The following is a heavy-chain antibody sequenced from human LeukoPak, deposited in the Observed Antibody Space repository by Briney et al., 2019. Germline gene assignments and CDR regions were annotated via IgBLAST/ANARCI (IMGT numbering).Heavy chain of an antibody. V-gene: IGHV3-7*04. J-gene: IGHJ4*02. CDR3: ARGPFLWFGELLGFDY. CDR1: GFTFSSYW. D-gene: IGHD3-10*01. Sequence: GGSLRLSCAASGFTFSSYWMSWVRQAPGKGLEWVANIKQDGSEKYYVDSVKGRFTISRDNAKNSLYLQMNSLRAEDTAVYYCARGPFLWFGELLGFDYWGQGTLVTVPS. CDR2: IKQDGSEK.